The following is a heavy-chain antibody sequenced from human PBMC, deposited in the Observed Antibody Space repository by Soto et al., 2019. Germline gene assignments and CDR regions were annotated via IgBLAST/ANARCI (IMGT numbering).Heavy chain of an antibody. CDR3: AKGLNYYYDSSGYGDAFDT. J-gene: IGHJ3*02. D-gene: IGHD3-22*01. V-gene: IGHV1-3*01. CDR2: INADNCNT. Sequence: ASVKGSCKGSVYTFTTYGINRGRQAPRQRLEWMGWINADNCNTKYSQKIPGRVTINTDTTPSTHSMEPRSLGTEHTARSYCAKGLNYYYDSSGYGDAFDTWGQGTMVTVSS. CDR1: VYTFTTYG.